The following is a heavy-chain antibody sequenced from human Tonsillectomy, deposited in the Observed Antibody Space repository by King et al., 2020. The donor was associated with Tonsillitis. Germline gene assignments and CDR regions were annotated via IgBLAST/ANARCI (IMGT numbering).Heavy chain of an antibody. D-gene: IGHD6-19*01. J-gene: IGHJ4*02. Sequence: VQLVESGGGVVQPGRSLRLSCAASGFTFSSSGMNWVRQAPGKGLEWVAFTSYDGNNKYYADSVKGRFTISRDNSKNTLYLQMNSLRVEDTAVYYCAKEDAVAGQVDYWGQGTLVTVSS. CDR2: TSYDGNNK. CDR3: AKEDAVAGQVDY. CDR1: GFTFSSSG. V-gene: IGHV3-30*18.